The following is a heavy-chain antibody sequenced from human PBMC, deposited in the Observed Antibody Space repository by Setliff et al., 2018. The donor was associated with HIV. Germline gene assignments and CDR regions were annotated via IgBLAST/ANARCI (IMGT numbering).Heavy chain of an antibody. CDR1: GDPISNHY. CDR2: IYNSGNS. Sequence: SETLSLTCNVSGDPISNHYWNWIRQPPGKGLEWIATIYNSGNSVSNPSRKSRVTISIDTSKNHFSLTLNSVTAADSAVYYCARVEAKVRGATYGMDVWGQGTTVTVSS. CDR3: ARVEAKVRGATYGMDV. J-gene: IGHJ6*02. V-gene: IGHV4-59*11. D-gene: IGHD3-10*01.